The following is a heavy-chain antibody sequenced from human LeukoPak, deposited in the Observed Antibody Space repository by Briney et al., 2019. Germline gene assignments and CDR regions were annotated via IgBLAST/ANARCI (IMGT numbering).Heavy chain of an antibody. V-gene: IGHV4-39*01. J-gene: IGHJ4*02. CDR1: GGSISSSSYY. CDR3: ARHGRVEMAHQS. Sequence: PSETLSLTCTVSGGSISSSSYYWGWIRQPPGKGLEWIGSIYYSGSTYYNPSLKSRVTISVDTSKNQFSLKLSSVTAADTAVYYCARHGRVEMAHQSWGQGTLVTVSS. D-gene: IGHD5-24*01. CDR2: IYYSGST.